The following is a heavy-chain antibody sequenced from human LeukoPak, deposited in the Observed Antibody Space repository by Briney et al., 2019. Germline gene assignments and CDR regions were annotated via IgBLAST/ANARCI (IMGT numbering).Heavy chain of an antibody. J-gene: IGHJ4*02. V-gene: IGHV4-59*08. CDR2: VYYSGST. CDR1: GGSISSYF. CDR3: ARHAGVVVYSDY. D-gene: IGHD3-22*01. Sequence: RPSETLSLTCTVSGGSISSYFWSWIRQPPGKGLEGIGYVYYSGSTKYNPSLKSRVTISVDTSKNQFSLKLSSVTAADTAVYYCARHAGVVVYSDYWGQGTLVTVSS.